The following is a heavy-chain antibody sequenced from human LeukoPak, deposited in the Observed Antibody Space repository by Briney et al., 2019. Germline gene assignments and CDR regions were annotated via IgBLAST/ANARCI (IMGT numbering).Heavy chain of an antibody. CDR3: ARDSGFSDYAY. CDR2: IYSDGST. Sequence: GGSLRLSCAASGFTFSSYAMSWVRQAPGGGLEWVSIIYSDGSTYYANSVKGRFTISRDSSKNTLYLQMNSLRADDTAIYYCARDSGFSDYAYWGQGTLVTVSS. J-gene: IGHJ4*02. D-gene: IGHD4-17*01. V-gene: IGHV3-66*01. CDR1: GFTFSSYA.